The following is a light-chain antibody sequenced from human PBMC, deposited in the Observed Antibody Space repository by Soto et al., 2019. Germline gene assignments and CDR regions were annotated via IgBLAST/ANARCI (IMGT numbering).Light chain of an antibody. V-gene: IGKV3-15*01. Sequence: EIVMTQSPATLSVSPGERATLSCRASQSVSRNLAWYQQKPGQAPRLLIYAASPRATGIPARFSGSGSGTEFTLTISSLQSEDFAVYYCQQYNTWPYTFGQGTKLEIK. CDR2: AAS. CDR1: QSVSRN. J-gene: IGKJ2*01. CDR3: QQYNTWPYT.